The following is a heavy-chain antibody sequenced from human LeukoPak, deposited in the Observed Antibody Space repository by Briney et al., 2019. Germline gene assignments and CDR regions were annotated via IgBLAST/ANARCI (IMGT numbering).Heavy chain of an antibody. CDR3: ARAPSSGGATYYYYYGMDV. D-gene: IGHD2-15*01. J-gene: IGHJ6*02. CDR2: IIPIFGTA. Sequence: SVKVSCKASGGTFSSYAISWVRQAPGQGLEWMGGIIPIFGTANYAQKFQGRVTITADESTSTAYMELSSLRSEDTAVYYCARAPSSGGATYYYYYGMDVWGQGTTVTVSS. V-gene: IGHV1-69*13. CDR1: GGTFSSYA.